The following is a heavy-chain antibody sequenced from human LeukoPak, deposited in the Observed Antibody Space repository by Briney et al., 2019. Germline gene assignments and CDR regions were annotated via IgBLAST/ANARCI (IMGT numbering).Heavy chain of an antibody. CDR2: TYYRSKWYT. V-gene: IGHV6-1*01. D-gene: IGHD3-10*01. J-gene: IGHJ4*02. Sequence: SQTLSLTCDISGDSVSSNSAAWNWIRQSPSRGLEWLGRTYYRSKWYTDYAVSVNSRISINPDTTQNQFSLQLNSVTPEDTAVYYCARAASPYYYGSGSYYSRFDYWGQGTLVTVSS. CDR1: GDSVSSNSAA. CDR3: ARAASPYYYGSGSYYSRFDY.